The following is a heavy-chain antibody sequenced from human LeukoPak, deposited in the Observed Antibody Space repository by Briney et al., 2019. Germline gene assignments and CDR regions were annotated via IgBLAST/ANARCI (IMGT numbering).Heavy chain of an antibody. V-gene: IGHV3-48*03. CDR3: ARVEQWPNWLDP. Sequence: GGSLRLSCAASGFIFSSYEMNWVRQAPGKGLEWVSYISSSGSTKYYADSVKGRFTIPRDNAKNSLYLQMNSLRAEDTAVYYCARVEQWPNWLDPWGQGTLVTVSS. D-gene: IGHD6-19*01. J-gene: IGHJ5*02. CDR1: GFIFSSYE. CDR2: ISSSGSTK.